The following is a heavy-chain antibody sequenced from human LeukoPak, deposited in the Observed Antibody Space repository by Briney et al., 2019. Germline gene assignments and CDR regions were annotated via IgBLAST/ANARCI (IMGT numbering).Heavy chain of an antibody. CDR2: ISSSSSYI. V-gene: IGHV3-21*01. D-gene: IGHD3-16*01. CDR3: ARERAGERPRPLLNYYYMDV. Sequence: PGGSLRLSCAASGFTFSSYSMNWVRQAPGKGLEWVSSISSSSSYIYYADSVKGRFTISRDNAKNSLYLQMNSLRAEDTAVYYCARERAGERPRPLLNYYYMDVWGKGTTVTISS. CDR1: GFTFSSYS. J-gene: IGHJ6*03.